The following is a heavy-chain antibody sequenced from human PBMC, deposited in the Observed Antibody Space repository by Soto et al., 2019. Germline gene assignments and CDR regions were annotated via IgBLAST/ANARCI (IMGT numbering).Heavy chain of an antibody. Sequence: QVQLVESGGGVVQPGMSLRLSCAASGFTFSNYGMHWVRQAPSKGLEWVTVIWYDGSNKYYADSVKGRFTISRDNSKNTQYLQMNTLRAEDTAVYYCARHKGGDPYYFDYWGQGTLVTVSS. CDR3: ARHKGGDPYYFDY. CDR1: GFTFSNYG. V-gene: IGHV3-33*01. J-gene: IGHJ4*02. D-gene: IGHD4-17*01. CDR2: IWYDGSNK.